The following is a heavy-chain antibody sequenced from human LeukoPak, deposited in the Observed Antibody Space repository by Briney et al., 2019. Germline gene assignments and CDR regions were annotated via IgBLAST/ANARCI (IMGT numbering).Heavy chain of an antibody. V-gene: IGHV4-59*08. CDR3: ARRSYYYDSSGYDY. J-gene: IGHJ4*02. CDR1: GGSISSYY. D-gene: IGHD3-22*01. CDR2: IYYSGGT. Sequence: SETLSLTCTVSGGSISSYYWSWIRQPPGKGLEWIGYIYYSGGTNYNPSPKSRVTISVDTSKNQFSLKLSSVTAADTAVYYCARRSYYYDSSGYDYWGQGTLVTVSS.